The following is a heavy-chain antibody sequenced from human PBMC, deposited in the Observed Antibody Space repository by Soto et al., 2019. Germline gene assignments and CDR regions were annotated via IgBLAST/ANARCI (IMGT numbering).Heavy chain of an antibody. CDR1: GFTVRSNY. J-gene: IGHJ6*02. CDR3: ARDRRTTDGMAV. CDR2: IYSGGST. Sequence: GGSLRLSCAASGFTVRSNYMSWVRQAPGKGLEWVSVIYSGGSTYYADSVKGRFTISRDNSKNTLYLQMNSLRAEDTAVYYCARDRRTTDGMAVWGQGTTVTVSS. D-gene: IGHD1-7*01. V-gene: IGHV3-66*01.